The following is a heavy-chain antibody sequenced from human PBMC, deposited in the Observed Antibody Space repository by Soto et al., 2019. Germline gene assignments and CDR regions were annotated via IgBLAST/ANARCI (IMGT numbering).Heavy chain of an antibody. Sequence: QVQLVQSGAEVKKPGASVKVSCKASGYTFTNYGISWVRQAPGQGLEWMGWINAYNGNTKSAQKLHGRVTLTTDTSTSTAYMELRSLRSDDTAVYYCARDAAAGLNDCWGQGTLVTVSS. CDR2: INAYNGNT. V-gene: IGHV1-18*01. J-gene: IGHJ4*02. CDR1: GYTFTNYG. CDR3: ARDAAAGLNDC. D-gene: IGHD6-13*01.